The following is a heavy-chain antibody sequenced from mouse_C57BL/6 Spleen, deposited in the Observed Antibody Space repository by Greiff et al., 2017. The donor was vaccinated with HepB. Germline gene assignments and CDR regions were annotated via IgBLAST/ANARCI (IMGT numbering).Heavy chain of an antibody. J-gene: IGHJ3*01. Sequence: EVQVVESEGGLVQPGSSMKLSCTASGFTFSDYYMAWVRQVPEKGLEWVANINYDGSSTYYLDSLKSRFIISRDNAKNILYLQMSSLKSEDTATYYCARLDSSGYAYWGQGTLVTVSA. CDR1: GFTFSDYY. D-gene: IGHD3-2*02. CDR2: INYDGSST. V-gene: IGHV5-16*01. CDR3: ARLDSSGYAY.